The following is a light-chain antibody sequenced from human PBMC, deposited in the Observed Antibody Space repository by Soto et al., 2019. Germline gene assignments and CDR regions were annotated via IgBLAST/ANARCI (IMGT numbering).Light chain of an antibody. CDR3: QEYNNWRPIT. CDR1: QSVSNY. CDR2: GAS. V-gene: IGKV3-15*01. Sequence: EIVLTQSAGTVSLSPGDRATLSCRASQSVSNYVIWYQQKPGQAPRLLIYGASTRATGIPVRFSGSGSGTEFTLTITSLQSEDFAVYYCQEYNNWRPITFGGGTKVDI. J-gene: IGKJ4*01.